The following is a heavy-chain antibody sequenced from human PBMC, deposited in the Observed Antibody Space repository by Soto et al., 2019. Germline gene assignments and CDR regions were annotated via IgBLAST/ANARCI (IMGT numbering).Heavy chain of an antibody. CDR2: IIPIFGTA. Sequence: SVKVSCKASGCTYSSYAISWVRQAPGQGLEWMGGIIPIFGTANYAQKFQGRVTITADESKRTAYMELSSLRSEDTAVYYCASEGDSRGSEAIWGQGTLVTVSS. CDR1: GCTYSSYA. CDR3: ASEGDSRGSEAI. J-gene: IGHJ4*02. D-gene: IGHD3-22*01. V-gene: IGHV1-69*13.